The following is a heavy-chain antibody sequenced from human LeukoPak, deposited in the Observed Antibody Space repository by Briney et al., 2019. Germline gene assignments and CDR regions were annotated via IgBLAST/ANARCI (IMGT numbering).Heavy chain of an antibody. J-gene: IGHJ4*02. CDR1: GFTFSDYN. CDR3: ARDTKYAFDN. V-gene: IGHV3-11*04. CDR2: ITNGGSTI. D-gene: IGHD2-2*01. Sequence: GGSLRLSCAASGFTFSDYNMNWVRQAPGKGLEWVSYITNGGSTIHHADSVKGRFTISGDKAKNSVYLQMNSLRVEDTAVYYCARDTKYAFDNWGQGTLVTVSS.